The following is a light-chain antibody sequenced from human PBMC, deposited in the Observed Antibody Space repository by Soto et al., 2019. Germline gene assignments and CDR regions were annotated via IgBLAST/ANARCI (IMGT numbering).Light chain of an antibody. V-gene: IGKV1-39*01. CDR3: QQSYSLPLT. CDR1: QSIAIS. CDR2: AAS. Sequence: DIQMTQSPSSLSASMGDRVAITCWASQSIAISLNWYQQKPGTAPKLLIYAASTLHGGVPSRFSGSGSGTDFTLTISSLQPEDFATYYCQQSYSLPLTFGGGTKV. J-gene: IGKJ4*01.